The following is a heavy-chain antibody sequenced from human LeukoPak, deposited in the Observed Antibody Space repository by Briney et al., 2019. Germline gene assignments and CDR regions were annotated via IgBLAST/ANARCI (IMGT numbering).Heavy chain of an antibody. CDR3: AXXFQAPYXFDY. CDR2: ISSSSSYI. V-gene: IGHV3-21*01. Sequence: GGSLRLSCAASGFTFSSYSMNWVRQAPGKGLEWVSSISSSSSYIYYADSVKGRFTISRDNAKNSLYLQMNSLRAEDTAVYYCAXXFQAPYXFDYXGQGTLVTVSS. J-gene: IGHJ4*02. CDR1: GFTFSSYS.